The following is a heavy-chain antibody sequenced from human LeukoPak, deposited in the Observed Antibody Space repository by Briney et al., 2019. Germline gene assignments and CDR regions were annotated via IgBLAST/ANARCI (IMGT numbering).Heavy chain of an antibody. CDR1: GGSISSGGYY. J-gene: IGHJ6*02. D-gene: IGHD5-12*01. CDR3: ARDGYQAFGYYYYGMDV. Sequence: PSETLSLTCTVSGGSISSGGYYWSWIRQHPGKGLEWIGYIYYSGSTYYNPSLKSRVTISVDTSKNQFSLKLSSVTAADTAVYYCARDGYQAFGYYYYGMDVWGQRTTVTVSS. V-gene: IGHV4-31*02. CDR2: IYYSGST.